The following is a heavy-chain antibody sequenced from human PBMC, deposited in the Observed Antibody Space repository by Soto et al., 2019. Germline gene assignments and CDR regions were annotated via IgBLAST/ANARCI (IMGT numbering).Heavy chain of an antibody. CDR1: GGTFSSYA. V-gene: IGHV1-69*01. CDR2: IIPIFGTA. CDR3: ARDVKGIAAAGTGY. Sequence: QVQLVQSGAEVKKPGSSVKVSCKASGGTFSSYAISWVRQAPGQGLEWMGGIIPIFGTANYAQKFQGRVTITADESTSTAYMELSSLRSEDTAVYYCARDVKGIAAAGTGYWGQGTLVTVSS. J-gene: IGHJ4*02. D-gene: IGHD6-13*01.